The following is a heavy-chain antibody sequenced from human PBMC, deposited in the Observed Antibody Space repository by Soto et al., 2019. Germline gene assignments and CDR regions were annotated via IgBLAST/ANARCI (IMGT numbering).Heavy chain of an antibody. V-gene: IGHV3-9*01. D-gene: IGHD2-2*01. Sequence: EVQLVESGGGLVQPGRSLRLSCAASGFTFDDYAMHWVRQAPGKGLEGVSGISWNSGSIGYADSVKGRFTISSDNAKNSLYMQMNSLRAEDTALYYCAKDLGGGYCSSTSCYGAFDYWGQGTLVTVSS. CDR3: AKDLGGGYCSSTSCYGAFDY. J-gene: IGHJ4*02. CDR2: ISWNSGSI. CDR1: GFTFDDYA.